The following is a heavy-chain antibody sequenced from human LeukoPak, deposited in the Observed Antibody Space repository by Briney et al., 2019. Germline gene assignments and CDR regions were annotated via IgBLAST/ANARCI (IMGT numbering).Heavy chain of an antibody. D-gene: IGHD1-14*01. J-gene: IGHJ4*02. CDR3: ARHYISGYFFNY. CDR1: GGSISSYY. Sequence: SETLSLTCSVSGGSISSYYWSFIRQPPGKGLEWIGYVYYSGSTNYNPSLKSRVTISVDTSKNQFSLKLSSVTAADTAVYYCARHYISGYFFNYWGQGTLVTVSS. CDR2: VYYSGST. V-gene: IGHV4-59*08.